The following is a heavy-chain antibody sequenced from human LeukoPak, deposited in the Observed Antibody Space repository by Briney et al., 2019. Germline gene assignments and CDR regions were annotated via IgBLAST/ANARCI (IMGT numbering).Heavy chain of an antibody. D-gene: IGHD1-14*01. J-gene: IGHJ4*02. V-gene: IGHV4-30-2*01. Sequence: PSETLSLTCAVSGGSISSGGYSWSWIRQPPGKGLEWIGYIYHSGSTYYNPSLKSRVTISVDRSKNQFSLKLSSVTAADTAVYYCAREHRGLLDYWGQGTLVTVSS. CDR2: IYHSGST. CDR1: GGSISSGGYS. CDR3: AREHRGLLDY.